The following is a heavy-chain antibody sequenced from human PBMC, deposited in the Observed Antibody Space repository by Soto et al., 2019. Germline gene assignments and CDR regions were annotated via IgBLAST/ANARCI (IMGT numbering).Heavy chain of an antibody. D-gene: IGHD3-22*01. CDR3: AREYYYDSSGYYFDY. V-gene: IGHV4-59*01. J-gene: IGHJ4*02. Sequence: SETLSLTCTVSGGSISSYYWSWIRQPPGKGLEWIGYIYYSGSTNYNPSLKSRVTISVDTSKNQFSLKLSSVTAADTAVYYCAREYYYDSSGYYFDYWGQGTLVTVSS. CDR1: GGSISSYY. CDR2: IYYSGST.